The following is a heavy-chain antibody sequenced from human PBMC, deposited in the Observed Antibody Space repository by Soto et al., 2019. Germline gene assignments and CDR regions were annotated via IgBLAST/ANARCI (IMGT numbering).Heavy chain of an antibody. V-gene: IGHV3-23*01. Sequence: EVQLLESGGGLVQPGGSLRLSCAASGFTFSSYAMSWVRQAPGKGLEWVSAISGSGGSTYYADSVKGRFTISRDNSKNSLYLQMNSLRAEDTAVYYCAKGGANYYFYGMDVWGQGTTVTVSS. CDR2: ISGSGGST. J-gene: IGHJ6*02. CDR3: AKGGANYYFYGMDV. D-gene: IGHD2-8*01. CDR1: GFTFSSYA.